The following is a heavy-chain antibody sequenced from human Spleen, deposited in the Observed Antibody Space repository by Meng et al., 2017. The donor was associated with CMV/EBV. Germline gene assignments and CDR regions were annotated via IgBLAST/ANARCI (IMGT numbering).Heavy chain of an antibody. CDR2: IYYSGST. D-gene: IGHD3-3*01. CDR1: GGSISSYY. J-gene: IGHJ4*02. CDR3: ATAQRDFWSGYYIDY. Sequence: SETLSLTCTVSGGSISSYYWSWIRQPPGKGLEWIGYIYYSGSTNYNPSLKSRVTISVDTSKNQFSLKLSSVTAADTAVYYCATAQRDFWSGYYIDYWGQGTLVTVSS. V-gene: IGHV4-59*01.